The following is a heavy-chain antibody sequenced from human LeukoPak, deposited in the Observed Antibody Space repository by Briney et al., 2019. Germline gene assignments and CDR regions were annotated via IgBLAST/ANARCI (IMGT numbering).Heavy chain of an antibody. CDR3: ASQTLGWSYYNLDY. CDR1: GGSISSSSYY. Sequence: PSETLSLTCTVSGGSISSSSYYWGWIRQPPGKGLEWIGSIYYSGSTYYNPSLKSRVTISVDTSRNQFSLKLSSVTAADTAVYYCASQTLGWSYYNLDYWGQGTLVTVSS. V-gene: IGHV4-39*01. J-gene: IGHJ4*02. D-gene: IGHD3-10*01. CDR2: IYYSGST.